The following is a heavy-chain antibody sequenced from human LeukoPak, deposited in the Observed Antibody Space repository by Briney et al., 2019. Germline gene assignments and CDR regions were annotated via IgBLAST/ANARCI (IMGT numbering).Heavy chain of an antibody. D-gene: IGHD3-22*01. V-gene: IGHV4-31*03. Sequence: PSETLSLTCTVSDGSISSGGYYWSWIRQHPGKGLEWIGYTYYNGSTYYNPSLKSRVTISADTSKNQFSLKLTSVTAADTAVYYCARVVRSNYYDSPWFFDYWGQGTLVTVSP. CDR3: ARVVRSNYYDSPWFFDY. CDR1: DGSISSGGYY. J-gene: IGHJ4*02. CDR2: TYYNGST.